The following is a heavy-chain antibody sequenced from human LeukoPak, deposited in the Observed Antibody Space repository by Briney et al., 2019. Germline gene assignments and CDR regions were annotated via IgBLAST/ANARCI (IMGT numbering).Heavy chain of an antibody. V-gene: IGHV3-7*01. CDR2: INKEGSKK. Sequence: PGGSLRLSCASSVFTFINDLMTGVRQAHGRGGGGVANINKEGSKKHYVDSVKGRFTISRDKSKNSLFLQMNSLRAEDTAIYYCARDTSPSSSSSYFDAFDMWGQGTMVTVSS. D-gene: IGHD6-19*01. CDR3: ARDTSPSSSSSYFDAFDM. CDR1: VFTFINDL. J-gene: IGHJ3*02.